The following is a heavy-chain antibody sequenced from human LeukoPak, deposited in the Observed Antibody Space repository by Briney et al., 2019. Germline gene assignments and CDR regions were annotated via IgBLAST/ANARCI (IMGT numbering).Heavy chain of an antibody. CDR1: GFTFDSYW. D-gene: IGHD5-12*01. CDR2: IKEDGSEK. J-gene: IGHJ4*02. V-gene: IGHV3-7*05. CDR3: ARGYSGY. Sequence: GGSLRLSCATSGFTFDSYWMSWVRQAPGKGLEWVANIKEDGSEKYYVDSVKGRFTISRDNAKNSLYLQMNSLRAEDTAVYYCARGYSGYWGQGTLVTVSS.